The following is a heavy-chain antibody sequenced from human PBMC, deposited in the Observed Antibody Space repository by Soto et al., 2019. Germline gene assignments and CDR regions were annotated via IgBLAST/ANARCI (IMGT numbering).Heavy chain of an antibody. Sequence: SVKVSCKASGGTFSSYAISWVRQAPGQGLEWMGGIIPIFGTANYAQKFQGRVTITADESTSTAYMEMSSLRSEDTALYYCARLVLISGSYSDYWGQGTLVTVSS. CDR3: ARLVLISGSYSDY. CDR1: GGTFSSYA. V-gene: IGHV1-69*13. J-gene: IGHJ4*02. D-gene: IGHD1-26*01. CDR2: IIPIFGTA.